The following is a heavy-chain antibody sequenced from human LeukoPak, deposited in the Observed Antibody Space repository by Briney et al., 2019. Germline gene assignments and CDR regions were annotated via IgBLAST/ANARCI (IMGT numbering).Heavy chain of an antibody. CDR1: GGTFSSYA. V-gene: IGHV1-69*04. CDR2: IIPIFGIA. D-gene: IGHD3-22*01. J-gene: IGHJ4*02. CDR3: ARTLHYYDSSGFAY. Sequence: SVKVSCKASGGTFSSYAISWVRQAPGQGLEWMGRIIPIFGIANYAQKFQGRVTITADKSTSTAYMELSSLRSEDTVVYYCARTLHYYDSSGFAYWGQGTLVTVSS.